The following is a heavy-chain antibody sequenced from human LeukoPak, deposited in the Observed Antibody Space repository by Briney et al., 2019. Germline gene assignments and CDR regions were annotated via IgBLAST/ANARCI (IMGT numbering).Heavy chain of an antibody. V-gene: IGHV4-59*08. J-gene: IGHJ4*02. Sequence: SETLSLTCTVSGGSISSYYWSWIRQPPGKGLEWIGSIYHSGSTYYNPSLKSRVTISVDTSRNQFSLRLSSVTAADTAVYFCARHRYYYDSSGSYYFDYWGQGTLVTVSS. D-gene: IGHD3-22*01. CDR2: IYHSGST. CDR3: ARHRYYYDSSGSYYFDY. CDR1: GGSISSYY.